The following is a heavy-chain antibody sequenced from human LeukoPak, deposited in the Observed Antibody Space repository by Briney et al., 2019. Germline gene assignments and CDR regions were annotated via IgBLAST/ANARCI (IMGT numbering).Heavy chain of an antibody. V-gene: IGHV1-8*03. CDR2: MNPNSGNT. CDR3: ARTVPAAPEGFDY. Sequence: ASAKVSCKASGYTFTSYDINWVRQATGQGLEWMGWMNPNSGNTGYAQKFQGRVTITRNTSVSTAYMELSSLRSEDTAVYYCARTVPAAPEGFDYWGQGTLVTVSS. CDR1: GYTFTSYD. D-gene: IGHD2-2*01. J-gene: IGHJ4*02.